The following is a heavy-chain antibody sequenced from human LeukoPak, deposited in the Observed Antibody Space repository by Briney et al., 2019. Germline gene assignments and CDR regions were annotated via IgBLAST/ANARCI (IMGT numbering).Heavy chain of an antibody. CDR1: GGTFSSYA. J-gene: IGHJ4*02. V-gene: IGHV1-69*04. CDR2: IIPILGIA. CDR3: ARENFRYYDFWSGYPAD. D-gene: IGHD3-3*01. Sequence: SVKVSCKASGGTFSSYAISWVRQAPGQGLEWMGRIIPILGIANYAQKFQGRVTITADKSTSTAYMELSSLRSKDTAVYYCARENFRYYDFWSGYPADWGQGTLVTVSS.